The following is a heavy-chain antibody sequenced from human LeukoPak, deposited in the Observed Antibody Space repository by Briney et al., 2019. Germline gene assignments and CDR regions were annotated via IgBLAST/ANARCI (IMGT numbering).Heavy chain of an antibody. CDR3: ARVIHDFWSGYYMSS. V-gene: IGHV3-7*01. J-gene: IGHJ5*02. CDR1: GFTFSSYW. Sequence: GGSLRLSCAASGFTFSSYWMSWVRQAPGKGLEWVANIKQDGSEKYYVDSVKGRFTISRDNAKNSLYLQMNSLRAEDTAVYYCARVIHDFWSGYYMSSWGQGTLVTVSS. D-gene: IGHD3-3*01. CDR2: IKQDGSEK.